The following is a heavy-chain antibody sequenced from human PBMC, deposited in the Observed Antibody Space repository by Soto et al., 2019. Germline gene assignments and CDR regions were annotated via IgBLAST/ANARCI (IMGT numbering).Heavy chain of an antibody. CDR2: ISAYNGNT. D-gene: IGHD6-19*01. CDR3: ARVGAVAVAGSFDY. CDR1: GYTFTSYG. V-gene: IGHV1-18*01. Sequence: ASVKVSCKASGYTFTSYGISWVRQAPGQGLEWMGWISAYNGNTNYAQKLQGRVTMTTDTSTSTAYMELRSVRSDDTAVYYCARVGAVAVAGSFDYWGQGTLVTVSS. J-gene: IGHJ4*02.